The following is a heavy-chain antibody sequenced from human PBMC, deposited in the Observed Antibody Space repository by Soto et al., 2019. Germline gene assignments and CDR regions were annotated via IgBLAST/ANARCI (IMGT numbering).Heavy chain of an antibody. CDR1: GFTFRDYD. J-gene: IGHJ6*03. D-gene: IGHD3-10*01. CDR3: ARVVGSWYYYMDV. CDR2: ISSSGSTI. Sequence: GGSQRLSCAASGFTFRDYDRSWIRQAPGKGLEWVSYISSSGSTIYYADSVKGRFTISRDNAKNSLYLQMNSLRAEDTAVYYCARVVGSWYYYMDVWGKGTTVTVSS. V-gene: IGHV3-11*01.